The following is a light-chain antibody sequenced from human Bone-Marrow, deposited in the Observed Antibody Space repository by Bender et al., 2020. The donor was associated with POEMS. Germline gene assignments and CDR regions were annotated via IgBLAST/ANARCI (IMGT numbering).Light chain of an antibody. J-gene: IGLJ3*02. CDR2: DIY. CDR3: CSYGGSSTWV. Sequence: QSDLTQPRSVSGSPGQSVTISCTGLYDDDVYVSWYQLRPDEAPKLILHDIYQRPAGVPDRFSGSKSGDTASLTISGLHGDDEADYYCCSYGGSSTWVFGGGTKLTVL. V-gene: IGLV2-11*01. CDR1: YDDDVY.